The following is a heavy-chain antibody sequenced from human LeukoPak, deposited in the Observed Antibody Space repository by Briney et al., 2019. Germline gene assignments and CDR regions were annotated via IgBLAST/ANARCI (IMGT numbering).Heavy chain of an antibody. V-gene: IGHV1-2*02. J-gene: IGHJ5*02. CDR1: GYTFTGYY. CDR2: INPNSGGT. Sequence: GASVKVSCKASGYTFTGYYMHWVRQAPGQGLEWMGWINPNSGGTNYAQKFQGRVTMTRDTSINTAYMELSRLRSDDTAVYYCARGGCSSTSCYSGSDWFDPWGQGTLVTVSS. CDR3: ARGGCSSTSCYSGSDWFDP. D-gene: IGHD2-2*01.